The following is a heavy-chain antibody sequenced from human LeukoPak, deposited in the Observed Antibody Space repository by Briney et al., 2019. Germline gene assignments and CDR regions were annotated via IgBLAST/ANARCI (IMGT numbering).Heavy chain of an antibody. J-gene: IGHJ6*03. D-gene: IGHD5-12*01. CDR2: IYYSGNT. CDR1: GGSISSYY. V-gene: IGHV4-59*08. Sequence: SETLSLTCTVSGGSISSYYWSWIRQPPGKGLEWIGYIYYSGNTNYNPSLHSRVTISLDTSKNQFSLKLTSMTAADTAVYYCARADSGYDLGNYYYYMDVWGKGTTVTISS. CDR3: ARADSGYDLGNYYYYMDV.